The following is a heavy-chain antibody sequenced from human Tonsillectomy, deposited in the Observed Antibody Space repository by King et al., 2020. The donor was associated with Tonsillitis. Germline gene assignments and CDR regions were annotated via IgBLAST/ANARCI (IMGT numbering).Heavy chain of an antibody. J-gene: IGHJ6*02. CDR2: IRSKANSYAT. Sequence: VQLVESGGGLVQPGGSLKLSCAASGFTFSGSAMHWVRQASGKGLEWVGRIRSKANSYATAYAASVKGRFSISRDESKNTAYLQMNSLKTEDTAVYYCMGYLNGMDVWGQETTVTVSS. CDR3: MGYLNGMDV. D-gene: IGHD1-1*01. CDR1: GFTFSGSA. V-gene: IGHV3-73*02.